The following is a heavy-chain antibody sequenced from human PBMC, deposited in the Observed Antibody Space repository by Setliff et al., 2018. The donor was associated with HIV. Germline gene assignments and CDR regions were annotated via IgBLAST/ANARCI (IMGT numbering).Heavy chain of an antibody. CDR2: IYYSGST. V-gene: IGHV4-34*09. CDR1: GGSFSDYY. J-gene: IGHJ3*02. CDR3: ARGVWSGYYPDAFDI. D-gene: IGHD3-3*01. Sequence: PSETLSLTCAVYGGSFSDYYWSWIRQLPGKGLEWIGHIYYSGSTSYNPSLKSRVTISVDTSKNQFSLKLKSLTAADTAMYYCARGVWSGYYPDAFDIWGQGTMVTVSS.